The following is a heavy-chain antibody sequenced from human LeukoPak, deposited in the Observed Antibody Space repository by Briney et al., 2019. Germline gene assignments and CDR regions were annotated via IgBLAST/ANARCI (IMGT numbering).Heavy chain of an antibody. CDR3: ARGNYDSSGYPHHDAFDI. Sequence: ASVKVSCKASGYTFTSYGISWVRQAPGQGLEWMGGIIPIFGTANYAQKFQGRVTMTRDTSTSTVYMELSSLRSEDTAVYYCARGNYDSSGYPHHDAFDIWGQGTMVTVSS. CDR2: IIPIFGTA. CDR1: GYTFTSYG. D-gene: IGHD3-22*01. V-gene: IGHV1-69*05. J-gene: IGHJ3*02.